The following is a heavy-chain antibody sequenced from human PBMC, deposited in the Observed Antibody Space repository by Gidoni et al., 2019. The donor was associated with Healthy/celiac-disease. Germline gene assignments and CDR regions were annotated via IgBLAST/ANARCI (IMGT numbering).Heavy chain of an antibody. CDR2: IWYDGSKK. Sequence: QVQLVESGGGVVQPGRSLRLSCAASGFTFSTYGMHWVRQAPGKGLEWVAVIWYDGSKKYYADSVKGRFTISRDNSKNTLYLQMESLRAEDTAIFYCAREARGGDYFDYWGQGTLVTVSS. J-gene: IGHJ4*02. CDR3: AREARGGDYFDY. CDR1: GFTFSTYG. V-gene: IGHV3-33*01. D-gene: IGHD3-10*01.